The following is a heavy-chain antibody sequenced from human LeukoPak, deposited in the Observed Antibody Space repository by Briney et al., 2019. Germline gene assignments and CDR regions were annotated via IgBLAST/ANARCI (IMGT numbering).Heavy chain of an antibody. CDR3: AKDPYDSSGYSHFDY. D-gene: IGHD3-22*01. Sequence: GGSLRLSCAASGFTFSSYGMHWVRQAPGKGLEWVAFIRYDGSNKYYADSVKGRFTISRDNSKNTLYLQMNSLRAEDTAVYYCAKDPYDSSGYSHFDYWTQETLVTVSS. V-gene: IGHV3-30*02. J-gene: IGHJ4*02. CDR1: GFTFSSYG. CDR2: IRYDGSNK.